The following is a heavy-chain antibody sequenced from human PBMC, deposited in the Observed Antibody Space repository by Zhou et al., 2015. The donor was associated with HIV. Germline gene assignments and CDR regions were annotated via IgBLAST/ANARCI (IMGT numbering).Heavy chain of an antibody. V-gene: IGHV1-69*08. D-gene: IGHD3-3*01. CDR3: ARDSGPAPNLWSGYHYGMDV. Sequence: QVQLVQSGAEVKKPGSSVKVSCKASGGTFSSYTISWVRQAPGQGLEWMGRIIPILGIANYAQKFQGRVTITADKSTSTAYMELSSLRSEDTAVYYCARDSGPAPNLWSGYHYGMDVWGQGTTVTVSS. CDR1: GGTFSSYT. J-gene: IGHJ6*02. CDR2: IIPILGIA.